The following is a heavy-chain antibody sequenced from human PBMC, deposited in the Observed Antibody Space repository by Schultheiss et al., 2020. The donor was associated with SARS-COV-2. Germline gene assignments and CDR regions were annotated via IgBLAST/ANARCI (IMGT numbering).Heavy chain of an antibody. J-gene: IGHJ5*02. CDR1: GFTFSDYY. V-gene: IGHV3-11*01. Sequence: GESLKISCVASGFTFSDYYMSWIRQAPGKRLEWVSYISPSGTGTYADSMKGRFTVSRDNAKNSVYLQINTLRVDDTAVYYCARDQWLRLPGSWGQGTLVTVSS. D-gene: IGHD5-12*01. CDR3: ARDQWLRLPGS. CDR2: ISPSGTGT.